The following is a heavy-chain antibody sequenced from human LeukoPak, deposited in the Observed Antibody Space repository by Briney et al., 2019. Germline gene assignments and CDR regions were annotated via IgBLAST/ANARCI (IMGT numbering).Heavy chain of an antibody. Sequence: PSETLSLTCAVSGGSISSSNWWSWVRQPPGKGLEWIGEIYHSGSTNYNPSLKSRVTISVDKSKNQFSLKLSSVTAADTAVYYCARDNPSVLLWFGELLPDYYYYGMDVWGQGTTVTVSS. CDR3: ARDNPSVLLWFGELLPDYYYYGMDV. V-gene: IGHV4-4*02. CDR1: GGSISSSNW. D-gene: IGHD3-10*01. CDR2: IYHSGST. J-gene: IGHJ6*02.